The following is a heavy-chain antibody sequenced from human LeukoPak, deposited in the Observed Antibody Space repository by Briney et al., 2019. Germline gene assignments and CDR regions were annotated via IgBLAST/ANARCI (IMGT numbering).Heavy chain of an antibody. V-gene: IGHV4-61*02. CDR1: GGSISSGSYY. CDR3: ARDPGNRIVGATTMDY. J-gene: IGHJ4*02. CDR2: IYTSGST. D-gene: IGHD1-26*01. Sequence: PSQTLSLTCTVAGGSISSGSYYWSWIRQPAGKGLEWIGRIYTSGSTNYNPSLKSRVTISVDTSKNQFSLKLSSVTAADTAVYYCARDPGNRIVGATTMDYWGQGILVTVSS.